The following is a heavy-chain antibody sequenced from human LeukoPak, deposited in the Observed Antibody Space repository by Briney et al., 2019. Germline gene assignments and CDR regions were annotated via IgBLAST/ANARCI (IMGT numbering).Heavy chain of an antibody. CDR3: ARVGTGNDAFDI. CDR1: GFTFHDYG. J-gene: IGHJ3*02. Sequence: PGGSLRLSCAASGFTFHDYGMSWVRQAPGKGLEWVSSISSSSSYIYYADSVKGRFTISRDNAKNSLYLQMNSLRAEDTAVYYCARVGTGNDAFDIWGQGTMVTVSS. CDR2: ISSSSSYI. V-gene: IGHV3-21*01. D-gene: IGHD3/OR15-3a*01.